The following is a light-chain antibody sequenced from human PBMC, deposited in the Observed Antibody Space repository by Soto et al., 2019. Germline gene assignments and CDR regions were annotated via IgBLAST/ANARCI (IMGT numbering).Light chain of an antibody. CDR3: QQYNNWPPT. Sequence: EIVMTQSPATLSVSPGERATLSCRASQSVSNNLAWYQHNPGQAPRLLIYGASTRATGVPARFSGSGSGTEFTLTISSLQSEDFAVYYCQQYNNWPPTFGQGTKVEIK. CDR1: QSVSNN. V-gene: IGKV3-15*01. J-gene: IGKJ1*01. CDR2: GAS.